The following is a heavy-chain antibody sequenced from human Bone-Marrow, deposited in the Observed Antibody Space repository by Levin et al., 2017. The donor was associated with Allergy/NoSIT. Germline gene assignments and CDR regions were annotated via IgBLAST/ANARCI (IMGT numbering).Heavy chain of an antibody. Sequence: SQTLSLTCAVSGGPISGGGYSWSWIRQPPGKGLEWIGYMYHSGTTHYNPSLKSRATISVAKTTNQFSLNVTSATAADTASYYCARVSGATVFDYWGQGTLVTVSS. CDR1: GGPISGGGYS. D-gene: IGHD3-10*01. CDR2: MYHSGTT. CDR3: ARVSGATVFDY. J-gene: IGHJ4*02. V-gene: IGHV4-30-2*01.